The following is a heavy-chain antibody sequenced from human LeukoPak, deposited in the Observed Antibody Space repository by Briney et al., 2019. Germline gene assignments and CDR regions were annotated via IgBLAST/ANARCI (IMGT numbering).Heavy chain of an antibody. V-gene: IGHV3-74*01. Sequence: GGSLRLSCAASGFTFSDYWMHWVRHDPGKGLVWVSGINGEGSTTSYADSVKGRFTISRDNARNTLYLQMNGLRVEDTAVYYCALPPVVGDWGQGTLVTVSS. CDR1: GFTFSDYW. CDR3: ALPPVVGD. J-gene: IGHJ4*02. CDR2: INGEGSTT. D-gene: IGHD6-19*01.